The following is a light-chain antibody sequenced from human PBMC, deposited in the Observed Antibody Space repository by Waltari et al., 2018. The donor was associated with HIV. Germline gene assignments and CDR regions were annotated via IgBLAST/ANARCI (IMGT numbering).Light chain of an antibody. V-gene: IGKV1-39*01. J-gene: IGKJ4*01. CDR1: RNINNY. Sequence: DFQMTQSPSSLSASVGDRVIITCRASRNINNYLSWYQQKSGKAPELLIYGTSTLHTGVPSRFNGTSSVTNFTLTITSLHRDDFATYYCQQSYTSLLTFGGGTHVEI. CDR2: GTS. CDR3: QQSYTSLLT.